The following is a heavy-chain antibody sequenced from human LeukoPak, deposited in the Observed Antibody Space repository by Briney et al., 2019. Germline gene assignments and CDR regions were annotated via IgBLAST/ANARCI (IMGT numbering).Heavy chain of an antibody. V-gene: IGHV3-30*18. J-gene: IGHJ4*02. CDR3: AKHPRGYSGYDYYFDY. Sequence: GGSLRLSCAASGFTFSSYGMHWVRQAPGKGLEWVAVISYDGSSKYYADSVKGRFTISRDNSKNTLYLQMNSLRAEDTAVYYCAKHPRGYSGYDYYFDYWGQGTLVTVSS. D-gene: IGHD5-12*01. CDR2: ISYDGSSK. CDR1: GFTFSSYG.